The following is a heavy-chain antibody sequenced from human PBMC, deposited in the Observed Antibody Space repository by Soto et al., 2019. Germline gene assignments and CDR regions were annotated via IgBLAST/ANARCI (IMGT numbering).Heavy chain of an antibody. Sequence: GGSLRLSCAASGFTFSSYSMNWVRQAPGKGPEWVSSISSSSSYIYYADSVKGRFTISRDNAKNSLYLQMNSLRAEDTAVYYCARAKGQVIVVVPAAMDAFDIWGQGTMVTVSS. J-gene: IGHJ3*02. CDR1: GFTFSSYS. CDR3: ARAKGQVIVVVPAAMDAFDI. D-gene: IGHD2-2*01. V-gene: IGHV3-21*01. CDR2: ISSSSSYI.